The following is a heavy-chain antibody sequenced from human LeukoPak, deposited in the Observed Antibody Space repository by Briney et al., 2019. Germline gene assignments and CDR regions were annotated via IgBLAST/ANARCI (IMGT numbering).Heavy chain of an antibody. J-gene: IGHJ4*02. CDR3: ARRPYSSPLGVEY. CDR1: GGSISSGSYY. Sequence: PSETRSLTCTVSGGSISSGSYYWSWIRQPAGKGLEWIGRIYTSGSTNYNPSLKSRVTISVDTSKNQFSLKLSSVTAADTAVYYCARRPYSSPLGVEYWGQGTLVTVSS. D-gene: IGHD6-13*01. V-gene: IGHV4-61*02. CDR2: IYTSGST.